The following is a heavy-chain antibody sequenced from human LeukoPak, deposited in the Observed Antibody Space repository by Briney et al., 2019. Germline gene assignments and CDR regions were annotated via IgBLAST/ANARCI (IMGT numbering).Heavy chain of an antibody. CDR3: ARDFGYFGSGSYEDY. D-gene: IGHD3-10*01. Sequence: ASVKVSCKASGYTFTTYYMHWVRQAPGQGLEWMGTINPSGGSTTYAQKFQGRVTMTRDTSTSTFYMELNSLRSEDSAVYYCARDFGYFGSGSYEDYWGQGTLVTVSS. CDR1: GYTFTTYY. CDR2: INPSGGST. V-gene: IGHV1-46*01. J-gene: IGHJ4*02.